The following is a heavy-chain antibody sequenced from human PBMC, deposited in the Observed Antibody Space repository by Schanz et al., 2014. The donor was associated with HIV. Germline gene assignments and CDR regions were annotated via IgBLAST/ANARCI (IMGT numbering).Heavy chain of an antibody. CDR2: INPNSGGT. CDR3: ARDLNRWRDGSEKWFDT. CDR1: GYTFSDYD. V-gene: IGHV1-2*02. D-gene: IGHD2-15*01. J-gene: IGHJ5*02. Sequence: QVQLVQSGPEVKKPGASVRVSCETSGYTFSDYDINWVRQAPGQGLEWMGWINPNSGGTNYAQKFQGRVTMTRDTSISTAYMELSRLRSDDTAMYYCARDLNRWRDGSEKWFDTWGQGTLVTVSS.